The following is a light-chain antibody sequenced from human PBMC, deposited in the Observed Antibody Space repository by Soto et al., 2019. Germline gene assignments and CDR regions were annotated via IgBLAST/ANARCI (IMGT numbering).Light chain of an antibody. Sequence: QSVLTQPASVSGSPGQSITISCTGTSSDVGSYNLVSWYQQHPGKAPKLMIYEVSKRPSGVSNRFSGSKSGNTASLTISGLQAEDEADYYCCSYAGSSTYVFGXGTKSPS. CDR2: EVS. CDR1: SSDVGSYNL. V-gene: IGLV2-23*02. CDR3: CSYAGSSTYV. J-gene: IGLJ1*01.